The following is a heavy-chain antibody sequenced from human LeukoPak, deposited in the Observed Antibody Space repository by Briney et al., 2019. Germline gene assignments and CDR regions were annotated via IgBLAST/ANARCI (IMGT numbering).Heavy chain of an antibody. J-gene: IGHJ4*02. CDR1: GGSISSGDYY. V-gene: IGHV4-30-4*01. CDR2: IYYSGST. Sequence: PSETLSLTCTVSGGSISSGDYYWSWIRQPPGKGLEWIGYIYYSGSTYYNPSLKSRVTISVDTSKNQFSLKLSSVTAADTAVYYCARELGGNYFDYWGQGTLVTVSS. CDR3: ARELGGNYFDY. D-gene: IGHD2-15*01.